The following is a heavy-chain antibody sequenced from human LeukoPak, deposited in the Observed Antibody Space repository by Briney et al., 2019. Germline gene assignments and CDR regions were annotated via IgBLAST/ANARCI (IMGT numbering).Heavy chain of an antibody. J-gene: IGHJ4*02. D-gene: IGHD3-22*01. Sequence: GGSLRLSCAASGFTFSSYGMSWVRQAPGKGLECVSSISGSGGSTNHADSVKGRFTISRDNSKNTLYLQMNSLRAEDTAVYFCAKRGVVIRVILVGFHKEAYYFDSWGQGALVTVSS. CDR3: AKRGVVIRVILVGFHKEAYYFDS. V-gene: IGHV3-23*01. CDR2: ISGSGGST. CDR1: GFTFSSYG.